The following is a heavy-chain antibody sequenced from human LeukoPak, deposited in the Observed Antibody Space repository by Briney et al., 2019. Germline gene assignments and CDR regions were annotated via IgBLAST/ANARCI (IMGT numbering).Heavy chain of an antibody. CDR1: GYTFTSYA. Sequence: VSVKVSCKASGYTFTSYAMHWVRQAPGQRREWMGWINAGNGNTKYSQKFQGRVTITRDTSASTAYMELSSLRSEDTAVYYCASRLLSIAAAGTGADYWGQGTLVTVSS. D-gene: IGHD6-13*01. CDR3: ASRLLSIAAAGTGADY. CDR2: INAGNGNT. V-gene: IGHV1-3*01. J-gene: IGHJ4*02.